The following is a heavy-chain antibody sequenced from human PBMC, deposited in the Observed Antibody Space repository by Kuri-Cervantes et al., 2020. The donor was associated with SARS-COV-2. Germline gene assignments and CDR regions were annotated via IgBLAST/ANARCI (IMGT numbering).Heavy chain of an antibody. V-gene: IGHV3-30-3*01. J-gene: IGHJ6*02. CDR3: ARVPSITMVRGANSYGMDV. Sequence: LSLTCAASGFTFSSYAMHWVRQAPGKGLEWVAVISYDVSNKYYADSVKGRFTISRDNAKNTLYLQMNSLRAEDTAEYYCARVPSITMVRGANSYGMDVWGQGTTVTVSS. D-gene: IGHD3-10*01. CDR2: ISYDVSNK. CDR1: GFTFSSYA.